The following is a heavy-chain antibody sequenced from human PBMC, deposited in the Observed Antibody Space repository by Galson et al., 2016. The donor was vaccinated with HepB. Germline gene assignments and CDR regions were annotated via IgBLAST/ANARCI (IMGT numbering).Heavy chain of an antibody. CDR1: GFTFGSYS. J-gene: IGHJ2*01. V-gene: IGHV3-21*01. CDR3: ARDGTIFGVDPWYFDL. D-gene: IGHD3-3*01. CDR2: ISTRSTYI. Sequence: SLRLSCAPSGFTFGSYSMSWVRRAPGKGLEWISYISTRSTYIHYADSVKGRFTISRDNAKNSLYLQMNNLRAEDTAVYYCARDGTIFGVDPWYFDLWGRGTLVTVSS.